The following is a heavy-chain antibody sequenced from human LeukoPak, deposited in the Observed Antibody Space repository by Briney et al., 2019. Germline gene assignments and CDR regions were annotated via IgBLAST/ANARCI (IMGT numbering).Heavy chain of an antibody. V-gene: IGHV1-2*02. CDR1: GYRSSGNY. CDR3: ARAREVTGLTP. Sequence: ASVKVSCKASGYRSSGNYIHWVRQAPGQGLEWMAWINPNSGDTNYAQKFQGRVTVTRDTSISTVYMELSSLRYDDTAIYYCARAREVTGLTPWGQGTLVTVSS. J-gene: IGHJ5*02. CDR2: INPNSGDT. D-gene: IGHD3-9*01.